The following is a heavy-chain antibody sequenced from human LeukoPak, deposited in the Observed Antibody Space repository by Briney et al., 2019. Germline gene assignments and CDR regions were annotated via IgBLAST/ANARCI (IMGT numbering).Heavy chain of an antibody. CDR2: INHSGST. V-gene: IGHV4-39*07. CDR3: ARSSLSVRGNNWFDP. J-gene: IGHJ5*02. D-gene: IGHD2-8*01. CDR1: GGSISSSSYY. Sequence: SETLSLTCTVSGGSISSSSYYWSWIRQPPGKGLEWIGGINHSGSTNYNPSLKSRVTISVDTSKNQFSLKLSSVTAADTAVYYCARSSLSVRGNNWFDPWGQGTLVTVSS.